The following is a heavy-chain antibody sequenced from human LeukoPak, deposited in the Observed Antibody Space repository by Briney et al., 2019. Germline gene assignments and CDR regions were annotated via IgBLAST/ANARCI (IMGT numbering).Heavy chain of an antibody. CDR3: ARDRPYGQYFDY. Sequence: GASVKVSCKASGYTFTGYYMHWVRQAPGQGLEWVGRINPNSGGTNYAQKFQGRVTMTRDTSISTAYMELSRLRSDDTAVYYCARDRPYGQYFDYWGQGTLVTVSS. J-gene: IGHJ4*02. CDR1: GYTFTGYY. CDR2: INPNSGGT. V-gene: IGHV1-2*06. D-gene: IGHD3-10*01.